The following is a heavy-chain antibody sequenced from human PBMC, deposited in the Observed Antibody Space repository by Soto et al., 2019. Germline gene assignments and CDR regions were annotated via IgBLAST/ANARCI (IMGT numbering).Heavy chain of an antibody. CDR1: VFTFSSYA. D-gene: IGHD3-10*01. Sequence: LRLSCAASVFTFSSYAMTWGRQAPGKGLEWVSSISGSGGSAYYAGSVKGRFTISRDNSKTALHLQMNSLIGEDTAVYYCARDGGEVLLWFGELLSKPGYCFDSWGQGTLVTVSS. CDR3: ARDGGEVLLWFGELLSKPGYCFDS. J-gene: IGHJ4*02. CDR2: ISGSGGSA. V-gene: IGHV3-23*01.